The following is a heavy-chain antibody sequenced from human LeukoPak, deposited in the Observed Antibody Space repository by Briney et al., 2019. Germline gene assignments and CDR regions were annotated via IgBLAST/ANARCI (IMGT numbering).Heavy chain of an antibody. CDR2: INHSGST. CDR3: ANYDGAPRY. Sequence: SETLSLTCAVYGGSFSGYYWSWIRQPPGKGLEWIGEINHSGSTNYNPSLKSRVTISVDTSKNQFSLKLSSVTAADTAVYYCANYDGAPRYWGQGTLVTVSS. V-gene: IGHV4-34*01. J-gene: IGHJ4*02. CDR1: GGSFSGYY. D-gene: IGHD3-22*01.